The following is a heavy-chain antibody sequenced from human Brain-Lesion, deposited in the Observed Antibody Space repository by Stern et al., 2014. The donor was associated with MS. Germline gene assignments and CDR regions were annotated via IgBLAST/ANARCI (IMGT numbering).Heavy chain of an antibody. CDR2: ISWNSGTI. J-gene: IGHJ4*02. CDR1: GFTFVDYA. Sequence: VQLVQSGGDLVQPGRSLRLSCAAFGFTFVDYAMHWVRQPPGKGLEWVAGISWNSGTIGYADSVKGRFTTSRDNAYSSLYLQMNSLRPEDTALYYCARDITGSSAYFAYWGQGTLVTVSS. CDR3: ARDITGSSAYFAY. V-gene: IGHV3-9*01. D-gene: IGHD1-14*01.